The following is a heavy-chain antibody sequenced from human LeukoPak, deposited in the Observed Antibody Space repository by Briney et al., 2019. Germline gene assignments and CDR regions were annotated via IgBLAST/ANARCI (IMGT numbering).Heavy chain of an antibody. CDR1: GFTFSSYA. J-gene: IGHJ4*02. D-gene: IGHD1-26*01. Sequence: GGSLRLSCAASGFTFSSYAMSWVRQAPGKGLEWVSGISGSGGSTYYADSVKGRFTTARDNSKNTLYLQMNSLRAEDTAVYYCAKSLYSGTYYFWDYWGQGTLVTVSS. CDR3: AKSLYSGTYYFWDY. V-gene: IGHV3-23*01. CDR2: ISGSGGST.